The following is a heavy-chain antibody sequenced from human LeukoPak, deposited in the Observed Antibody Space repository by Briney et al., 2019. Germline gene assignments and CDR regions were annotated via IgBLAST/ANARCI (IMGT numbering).Heavy chain of an antibody. Sequence: SETLSLTCTVSGGSISSNNYYWGWIREPPGNVLEWIGSIYYGGYTYYNPSLKSRVTISVDTSKNQFSLKLSSVTAADTAIYYCQSRFLEWLLDYWGQGTLVTVSS. V-gene: IGHV4-39*01. D-gene: IGHD3-3*01. J-gene: IGHJ4*02. CDR2: IYYGGYT. CDR1: GGSISSNNYY. CDR3: QSRFLEWLLDY.